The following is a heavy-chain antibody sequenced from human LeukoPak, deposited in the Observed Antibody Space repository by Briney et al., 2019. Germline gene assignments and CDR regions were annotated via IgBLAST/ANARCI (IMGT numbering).Heavy chain of an antibody. CDR1: GGSISSSSYY. D-gene: IGHD3-22*01. Sequence: SETLSLTCTVSGGSISSSSYYWGWIRQPPGKGLEWIGSIYYSGSTYYNPSLKSRVTISVDTYKNQFSLKLSSVTAADTAVYYCARDGVYNYYDSSGYPRYFDYWGQGTLVTVSS. CDR2: IYYSGST. CDR3: ARDGVYNYYDSSGYPRYFDY. J-gene: IGHJ4*02. V-gene: IGHV4-39*07.